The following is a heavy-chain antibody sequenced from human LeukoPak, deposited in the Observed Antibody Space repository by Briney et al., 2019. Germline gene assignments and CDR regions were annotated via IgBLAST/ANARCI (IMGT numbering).Heavy chain of an antibody. D-gene: IGHD2-2*02. CDR1: GFTFSSYG. CDR3: AKGDCSSTSCYSLDV. V-gene: IGHV3-30*18. J-gene: IGHJ6*02. Sequence: GGSLRLSCAASGFTFSSYGMHWVRQAPGRGLEWVAAISFDGSNKYYADSVKGRFTISRDNSKNTLYLQMNSLRAEDTAVYYCAKGDCSSTSCYSLDVWGRGTTVTVSS. CDR2: ISFDGSNK.